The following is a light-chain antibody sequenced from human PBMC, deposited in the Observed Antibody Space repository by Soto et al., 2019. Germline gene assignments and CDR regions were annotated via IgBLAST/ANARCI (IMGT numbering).Light chain of an antibody. CDR1: SSDVGGYNY. CDR3: SSYTSISTYV. J-gene: IGLJ1*01. CDR2: EVT. Sequence: SVLTQPGAVSGSPAQSVTISCTGTSSDVGGYNYVSWYQHHPGEAPKLMIYEVTHRPSGVSNRFSGSKSGNTASLTISGLQAEDEADYYCSSYTSISTYVFGTGTKVTAL. V-gene: IGLV2-14*01.